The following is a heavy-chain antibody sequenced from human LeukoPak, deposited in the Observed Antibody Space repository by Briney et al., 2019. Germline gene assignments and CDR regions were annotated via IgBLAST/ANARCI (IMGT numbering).Heavy chain of an antibody. CDR1: GFTFSNYG. J-gene: IGHJ4*02. CDR3: TKKITFYYESSGYD. CDR2: ISGSGDNS. V-gene: IGHV3-23*01. D-gene: IGHD3-22*01. Sequence: GGSLRLSCAASGFTFSNYGMSWVRQAPGKGLEWVSTISGSGDNSYYADSVKGRFTISRDNSKNTLYLQMNSLRAEDTAVYYCTKKITFYYESSGYDWGQGTLVAVSS.